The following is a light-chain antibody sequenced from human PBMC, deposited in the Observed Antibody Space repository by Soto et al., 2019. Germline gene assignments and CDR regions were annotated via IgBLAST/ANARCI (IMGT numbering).Light chain of an antibody. CDR3: SSYTGSGTPVI. J-gene: IGLJ7*01. CDR2: EVS. V-gene: IGLV2-14*01. Sequence: QSALTQPASVSGSPGQSITISCTGTSSDVGGYNYVSWYQQHPGKAPKLMIYEVSNRPSGISNRFSGSKSGNTASLTISGLQAEDEADYYCSSYTGSGTPVIFGGGPQLTVL. CDR1: SSDVGGYNY.